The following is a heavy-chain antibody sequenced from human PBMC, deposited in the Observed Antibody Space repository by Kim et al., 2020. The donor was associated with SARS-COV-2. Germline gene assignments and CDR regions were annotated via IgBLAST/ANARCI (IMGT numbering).Heavy chain of an antibody. Sequence: SETLSLTCTVSGGSISSSSYYWGWIRQPPGKGLEWIGSIYYSGSTYYNPSLKSRVTISVDTSKNQFSLKLSSVTAADTAVYYCARDPTATSGSFNYWGQGTLVTVSS. CDR1: GGSISSSSYY. CDR2: IYYSGST. J-gene: IGHJ4*02. V-gene: IGHV4-39*07. CDR3: ARDPTATSGSFNY.